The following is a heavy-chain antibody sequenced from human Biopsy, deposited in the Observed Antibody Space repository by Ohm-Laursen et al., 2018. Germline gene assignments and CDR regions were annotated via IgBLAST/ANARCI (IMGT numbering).Heavy chain of an antibody. CDR3: AADADGYYTEFDY. CDR2: IVPILGHL. D-gene: IGHD3-3*01. CDR1: GGPSSNYA. V-gene: IGHV1-69*04. Sequence: VSSVKVSCKASGGPSSNYAFSWVRQAPGQGLEWVGRIVPILGHLNYAQRFQGRVSITADKSTTYVYMELSRLTSGGTAVYYCAADADGYYTEFDYWGPGTLVTVSS. J-gene: IGHJ4*02.